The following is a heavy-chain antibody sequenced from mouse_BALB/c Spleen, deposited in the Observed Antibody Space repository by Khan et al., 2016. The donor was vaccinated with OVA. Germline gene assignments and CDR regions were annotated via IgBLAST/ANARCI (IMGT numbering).Heavy chain of an antibody. Sequence: EVQLQESGPSLVKPSQTLSLTCSVTGDSITSGYWNWIRKFPGNKLEYMGYIIYTGYTYYNPSLKRRISITRHTSKNQYYLQLNSVTDDDTATYYCARSTYRYAFVYWGQGTLVTVSA. CDR2: IIYTGYT. CDR1: GDSITSGY. J-gene: IGHJ3*01. CDR3: ARSTYRYAFVY. V-gene: IGHV3-8*02. D-gene: IGHD2-14*01.